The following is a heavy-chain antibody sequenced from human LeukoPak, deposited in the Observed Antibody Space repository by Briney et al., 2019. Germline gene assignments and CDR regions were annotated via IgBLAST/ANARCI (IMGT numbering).Heavy chain of an antibody. V-gene: IGHV3-23*01. J-gene: IGHJ4*02. Sequence: PGGSLRLSCSASGFTFSSYAMSWVRQAPGKGLEWVSAISGSGGSTYYADSVKGRFTISRDNSKNTLYLQMNSLRAEDTAVYYCAKDSAYYDSSGYWEIKEGFFDYWGQGTLVTVSS. CDR3: AKDSAYYDSSGYWEIKEGFFDY. D-gene: IGHD3-22*01. CDR1: GFTFSSYA. CDR2: ISGSGGST.